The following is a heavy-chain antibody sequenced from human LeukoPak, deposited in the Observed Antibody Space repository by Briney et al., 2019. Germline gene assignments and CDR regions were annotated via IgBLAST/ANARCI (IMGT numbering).Heavy chain of an antibody. V-gene: IGHV1-2*02. CDR1: GYTFTGYY. J-gene: IGHJ6*03. CDR3: ARSSGWPNYYYYMDV. Sequence: ASVKVSCKASGYTFTGYYMHWVRQAPGQGLEWMGWINPNSGGTNYAQKFQGRVTMTRDTSISTAYMELSRLRSDDTAVYYCARSSGWPNYYYYMDVWGKGTTVTISS. D-gene: IGHD6-19*01. CDR2: INPNSGGT.